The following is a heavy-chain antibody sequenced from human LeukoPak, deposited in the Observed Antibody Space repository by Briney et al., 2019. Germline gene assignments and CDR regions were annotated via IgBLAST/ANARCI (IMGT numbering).Heavy chain of an antibody. V-gene: IGHV3-23*01. D-gene: IGHD3-3*01. Sequence: PGGSLRLSCAASGFTFSSYAMSWVRQAPGKGLEWVSAISGSGGSTYYADSVKGRFTISRDNSKNTLYLQMNSLRAEDTAVYYCAKASIYDFWSGYYCTYWGQGTLVTVSS. CDR3: AKASIYDFWSGYYCTY. J-gene: IGHJ4*02. CDR1: GFTFSSYA. CDR2: ISGSGGST.